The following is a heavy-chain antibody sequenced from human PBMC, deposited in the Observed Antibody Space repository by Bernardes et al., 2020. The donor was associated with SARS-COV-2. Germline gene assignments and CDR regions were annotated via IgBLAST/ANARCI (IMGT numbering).Heavy chain of an antibody. J-gene: IGHJ5*02. CDR2: ISYVGTYT. CDR1: GFTFSDYY. D-gene: IGHD2-2*01. CDR3: ARLPAGLYNYFDP. V-gene: IGHV3-11*03. Sequence: GGSLRLSCSASGFTFSDYYMSWIRQAPGKGLEWVSFISYVGTYTNSADSVKGRFTISRDNAKNSLYLQMNNLKAEDTAVYYCARLPAGLYNYFDPWGQGTLVTVSS.